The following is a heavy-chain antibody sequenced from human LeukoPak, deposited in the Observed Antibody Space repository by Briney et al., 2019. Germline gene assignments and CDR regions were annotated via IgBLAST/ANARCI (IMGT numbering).Heavy chain of an antibody. CDR1: GVSVSDGRYY. CDR3: ATPYRGSISCLDVFNV. V-gene: IGHV4-31*03. CDR2: KYYSGSA. Sequence: SQTLSLTCNVSGVSVSDGRYYWTWIRQHPGQGLEWIGYKYYSGSAKYSPSLKSRLTISIDTSKNQFSLQLSSVTAADTATYYCATPYRGSISCLDVFNVWGQGTRVTVSS. J-gene: IGHJ3*01. D-gene: IGHD2-2*01.